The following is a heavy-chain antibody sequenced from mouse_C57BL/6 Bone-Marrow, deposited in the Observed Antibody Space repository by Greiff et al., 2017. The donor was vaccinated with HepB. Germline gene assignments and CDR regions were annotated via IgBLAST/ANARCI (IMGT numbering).Heavy chain of an antibody. D-gene: IGHD1-1*01. J-gene: IGHJ4*01. Sequence: AASGIDFSRYWMSWVRRAPGKGLEWIGEINPDSSTINYAPSLKDKFIISRDNAKNTLYLQMSKVRSEDTALYYCASRYYEGYYAMDYWGQGTSVTVSS. CDR2: INPDSSTI. V-gene: IGHV4-1*01. CDR1: GIDFSRYW. CDR3: ASRYYEGYYAMDY.